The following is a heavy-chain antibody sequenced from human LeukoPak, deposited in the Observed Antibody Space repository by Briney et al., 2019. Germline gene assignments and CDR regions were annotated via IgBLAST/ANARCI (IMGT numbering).Heavy chain of an antibody. D-gene: IGHD4-17*01. CDR1: GFPFDTYP. J-gene: IGHJ4*02. CDR2: ISGGGETT. CDR3: ARDYADYVGYFFFDY. V-gene: IGHV3-23*01. Sequence: GGSLRLSCAASGFPFDTYPMNWVRQAPGKGLEWVSSISGGGETTYYADSAKGRFTISRDNSQNTLYLQMNSLRAEDTAVYYCARDYADYVGYFFFDYWGQGTLVTVSS.